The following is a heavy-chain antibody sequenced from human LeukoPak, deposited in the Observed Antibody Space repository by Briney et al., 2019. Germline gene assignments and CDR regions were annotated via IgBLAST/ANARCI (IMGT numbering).Heavy chain of an antibody. CDR2: ISGSGGST. CDR3: AKLSAMALLAA. CDR1: GFTFSSYA. Sequence: GGSLRLSCAASGFTFSSYAMSWVRQAPGKGLEWVSAISGSGGSTYYADPVKGRSTISRDSSKNTLYLQMNSLRAEDTAVYYCAKLSAMALLAAGGQGTLVTVSS. V-gene: IGHV3-23*01. D-gene: IGHD5-18*01. J-gene: IGHJ4*02.